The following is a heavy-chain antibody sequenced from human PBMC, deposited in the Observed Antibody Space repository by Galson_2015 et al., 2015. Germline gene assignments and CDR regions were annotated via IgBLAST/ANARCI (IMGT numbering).Heavy chain of an antibody. V-gene: IGHV3-33*01. CDR2: IWNDGSNT. CDR1: GFTLSSYA. D-gene: IGHD1-26*01. J-gene: IGHJ6*03. CDR3: SRYRATGATRTLTLSMYF. Sequence: SLRLSCAASGFTLSSYAMRWVRQAPGKGLEWVAVIWNDGSNTYYADSVKDRFTISRDTSKNTLYLQMNSLRALDTAVYYCSRYRATGATRTLTLSMYFWGKGTTVTVSS.